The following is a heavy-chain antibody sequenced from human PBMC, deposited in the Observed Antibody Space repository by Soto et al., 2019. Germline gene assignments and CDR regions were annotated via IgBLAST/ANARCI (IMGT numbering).Heavy chain of an antibody. J-gene: IGHJ6*02. D-gene: IGHD6-6*01. CDR3: ARDKSCSSRDYYYDYGMDV. CDR1: GYTFTSYG. Sequence: QVPLAQSGAEVKKPGAPVKVSCKASGYTFTSYGISWVRQAPGQGLEWMGWISAYNGNTNYAQKRQGRVTMTTGTSRGTAYMGLRSLRSADTAVYYCARDKSCSSRDYYYDYGMDVGGQGAAVTVAS. V-gene: IGHV1-18*01. CDR2: ISAYNGNT.